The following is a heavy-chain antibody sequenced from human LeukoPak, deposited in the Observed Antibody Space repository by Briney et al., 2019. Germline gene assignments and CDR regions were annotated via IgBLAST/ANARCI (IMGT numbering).Heavy chain of an antibody. CDR3: AKWYRITWYYFDY. CDR1: GFTFSSYA. D-gene: IGHD1-26*01. J-gene: IGHJ4*02. V-gene: IGHV3-23*01. Sequence: GGSLRLSCAASGFTFSSYAMSWVRQAPGKGLEWVSVISASGGSTNYADSVKGRFTISRDNSKNTLYLQMNSLRAEDTAVYYCAKWYRITWYYFDYWGQGTLVTVSS. CDR2: ISASGGST.